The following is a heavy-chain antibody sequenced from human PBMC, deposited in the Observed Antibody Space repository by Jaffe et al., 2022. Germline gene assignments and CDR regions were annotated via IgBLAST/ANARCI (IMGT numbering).Heavy chain of an antibody. CDR2: INPNSGGT. J-gene: IGHJ4*02. V-gene: IGHV1-2*06. D-gene: IGHD2-15*01. CDR1: GYTFTGYY. CDR3: ARYCSGGSCYSRSFDY. Sequence: QVQLVQSGAEVKKPGASVKVSCKASGYTFTGYYMHWVRQAPGQGLEWMGRINPNSGGTNYAQKFQGRVTMTRDTSISTAYMELSRLRSDDTAVYYCARYCSGGSCYSRSFDYWGQGTLVTVSS.